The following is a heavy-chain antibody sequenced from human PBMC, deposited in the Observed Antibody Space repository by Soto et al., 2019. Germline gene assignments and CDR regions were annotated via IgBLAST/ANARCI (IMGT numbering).Heavy chain of an antibody. J-gene: IGHJ4*02. Sequence: ASVKVSCKASGYTFTSYVISWVRQAPGQGLEWMGWISAYNGNTNYAQKLQGRVTMTTDTSTSTAYMKLSSVTAADTAAYYCARDHWNDVGYWGQGTLVTVSS. D-gene: IGHD1-1*01. CDR3: ARDHWNDVGY. CDR1: GYTFTSYV. V-gene: IGHV1-18*04. CDR2: ISAYNGNT.